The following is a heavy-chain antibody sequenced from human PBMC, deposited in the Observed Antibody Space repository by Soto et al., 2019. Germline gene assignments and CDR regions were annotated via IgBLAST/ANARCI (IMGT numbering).Heavy chain of an antibody. Sequence: SHTQPHPTTTLSGTSSCYWCTLSRQPPGKGLEWIGYIYYSGSTNYNPSLKSRVTISVDTSKNQFSLKLSSVTAADTAVYYCARGALRLDFDYWGQGTLVTVSS. D-gene: IGHD3-16*01. CDR3: ARGALRLDFDY. J-gene: IGHJ4*02. V-gene: IGHV4-59*07. CDR1: SGTSSCYW. CDR2: IYYSGST.